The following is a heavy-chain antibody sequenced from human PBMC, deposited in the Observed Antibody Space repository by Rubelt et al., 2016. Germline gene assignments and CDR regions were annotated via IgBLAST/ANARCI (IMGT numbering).Heavy chain of an antibody. CDR3: ARARFDP. Sequence: VQLVESGGGLVQPGRSLRLSCAASGFTFSSYAMHWVRQAPGKGLEWVAVISYDGSNKYYADSVKGRFTISRDNAKNSLYLQMNSLRAEDTAVYYCARARFDPWGQGTLVTVSS. CDR2: ISYDGSNK. V-gene: IGHV3-30*04. J-gene: IGHJ5*02. CDR1: GFTFSSYA.